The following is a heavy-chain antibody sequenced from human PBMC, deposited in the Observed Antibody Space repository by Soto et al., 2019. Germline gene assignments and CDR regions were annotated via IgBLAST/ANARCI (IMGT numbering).Heavy chain of an antibody. D-gene: IGHD5-12*01. V-gene: IGHV3-48*02. CDR3: ARPGYSGYDWAWFDP. CDR2: ISSSSSTI. CDR1: GFTFSSYS. Sequence: GGSLRLSCAASGFTFSSYSMNWVRQAPGKGLEWVSYISSSSSTIYYADSVKGRFTISRDNAKNSLYLQMNSLRDEDTAVYYCARPGYSGYDWAWFDPWGQGTLVTVSS. J-gene: IGHJ5*02.